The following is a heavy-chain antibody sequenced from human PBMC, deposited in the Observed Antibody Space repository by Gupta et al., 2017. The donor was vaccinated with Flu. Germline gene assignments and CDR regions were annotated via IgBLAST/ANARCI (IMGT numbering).Heavy chain of an antibody. D-gene: IGHD3-22*01. V-gene: IGHV3-21*01. CDR2: ISSSSSDI. J-gene: IGHJ4*02. CDR1: GFTSSSYS. Sequence: EVQLVEYGGGLVKPGGSLRLSCAASGFTSSSYSMNWVRQAPGKGLEWVSSISSSSSDIYYADSVKGRCTISRDNAKNSLYRQMNSLRAEDTAVYYCARDEENYYYSSGYYYVTDYWGQGTLVTVSS. CDR3: ARDEENYYYSSGYYYVTDY.